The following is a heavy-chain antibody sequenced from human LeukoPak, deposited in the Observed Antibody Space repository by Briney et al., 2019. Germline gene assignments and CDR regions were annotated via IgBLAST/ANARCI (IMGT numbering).Heavy chain of an antibody. D-gene: IGHD4-23*01. CDR2: INPSGGST. Sequence: ASVKVSCKASGYSFTSYHMHWVRQAPGQGLEWMGIINPSGGSTSYAQKFQGRVTMTRDTSTSTVYMELSSLRSEDTAVYYCARDRDYGGIIDAFDIWGQGTMVTVSS. CDR1: GYSFTSYH. V-gene: IGHV1-46*01. J-gene: IGHJ3*02. CDR3: ARDRDYGGIIDAFDI.